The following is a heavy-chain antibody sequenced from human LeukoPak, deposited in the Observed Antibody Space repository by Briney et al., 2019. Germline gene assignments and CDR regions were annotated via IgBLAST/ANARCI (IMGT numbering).Heavy chain of an antibody. CDR2: IYASGST. J-gene: IGHJ4*02. CDR3: ARMSNYYDTSGYYQSLDY. D-gene: IGHD3-22*01. Sequence: PSETLSLTCTVPGGSISNYYWSWIRQPAGKGLEWIGRIYASGSTNYNPSLQSRVTISVDRSKNQFSLKLSSVTAADTAVYYCARMSNYYDTSGYYQSLDYWGQGTLVTVSS. CDR1: GGSISNYY. V-gene: IGHV4-4*07.